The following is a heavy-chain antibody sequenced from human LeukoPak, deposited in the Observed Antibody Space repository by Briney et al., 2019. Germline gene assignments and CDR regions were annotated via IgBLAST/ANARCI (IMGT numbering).Heavy chain of an antibody. J-gene: IGHJ4*02. CDR1: GYSISSGYY. D-gene: IGHD1-26*01. CDR3: ARDWVGVTEFHY. V-gene: IGHV4-38-2*02. CDR2: ISQSGST. Sequence: SETLSLTCTLSGYSISSGYYWGWIRQSPRKGLEWIGSISQSGSTYYNPSPQSRVAISVDTSKSQFSLKLYSVTAADTAVYYCARDWVGVTEFHYWGQGTLVTVSS.